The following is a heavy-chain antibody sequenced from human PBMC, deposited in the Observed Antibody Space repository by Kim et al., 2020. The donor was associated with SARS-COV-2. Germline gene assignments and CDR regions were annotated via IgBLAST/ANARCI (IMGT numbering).Heavy chain of an antibody. J-gene: IGHJ4*02. CDR2: T. Sequence: TDYAATVKGRFTISRDDSKNTLYLQMNSLKTEDTAVYYCTTGSPTLAHDYWGQGTLVTVSS. CDR3: TTGSPTLAHDY. D-gene: IGHD3-3*02. V-gene: IGHV3-15*01.